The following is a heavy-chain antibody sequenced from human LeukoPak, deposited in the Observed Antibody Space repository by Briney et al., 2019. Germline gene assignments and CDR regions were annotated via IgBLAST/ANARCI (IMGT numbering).Heavy chain of an antibody. CDR2: IRGTSSAM. Sequence: PGGSLRLSCAASGFSFSGYSMNWVRQAPGKGLEWVAHIRGTSSAMNYAASVRGRFTISRDNAKNALFLEMSSLRAEDTAVYYCARDRDWSFDCWGQGTLVTVSS. D-gene: IGHD3-9*01. CDR1: GFSFSGYS. CDR3: ARDRDWSFDC. V-gene: IGHV3-48*04. J-gene: IGHJ4*02.